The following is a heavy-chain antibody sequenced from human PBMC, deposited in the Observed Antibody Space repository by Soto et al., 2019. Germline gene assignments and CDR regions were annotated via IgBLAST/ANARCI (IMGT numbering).Heavy chain of an antibody. J-gene: IGHJ6*02. V-gene: IGHV3-53*01. Sequence: LRLSCAASGFTVSSNYMSWVRQAPGKGLEWVSVIYSGGSTYYADSVKGRFTISRDNSKNTLYLQMNSLRAEDTAVYYCVRIGGGSSWYPGYHYYYGMDVWGQGTTVTVSS. D-gene: IGHD6-13*01. CDR2: IYSGGST. CDR1: GFTVSSNY. CDR3: VRIGGGSSWYPGYHYYYGMDV.